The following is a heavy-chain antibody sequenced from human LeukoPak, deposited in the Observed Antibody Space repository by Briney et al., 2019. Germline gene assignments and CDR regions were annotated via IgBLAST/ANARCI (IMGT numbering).Heavy chain of an antibody. Sequence: PSETLSLTCTVSGGSISSYYWSWIRQPAGKGLEWIGRIYTSGSTNYNPSLKSRVTMSVDTSKNQFSLKLSSVIAADTAVYYCARGTYYYGSGSCPYFDYWGQGTLVTVSS. V-gene: IGHV4-4*07. CDR1: GGSISSYY. D-gene: IGHD3-10*01. CDR2: IYTSGST. J-gene: IGHJ4*02. CDR3: ARGTYYYGSGSCPYFDY.